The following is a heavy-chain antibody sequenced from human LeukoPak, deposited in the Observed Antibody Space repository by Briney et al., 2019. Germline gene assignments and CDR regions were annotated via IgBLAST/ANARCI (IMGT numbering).Heavy chain of an antibody. J-gene: IGHJ4*02. CDR3: ARGYGVVVVAATIDY. CDR2: IKYDGSEK. Sequence: GGSLRLSCAASGFTFSTYWMAWVRQAPGKGLEWVANIKYDGSEKYYVDSVKGRFTISRDNAKNSLYLQMNSLRAEDTAVYYCARGYGVVVVAATIDYWGQGTLVTVSS. V-gene: IGHV3-7*01. CDR1: GFTFSTYW. D-gene: IGHD2-15*01.